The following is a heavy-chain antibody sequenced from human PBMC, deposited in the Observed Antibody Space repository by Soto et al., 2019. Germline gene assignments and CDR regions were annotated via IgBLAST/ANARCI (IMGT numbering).Heavy chain of an antibody. CDR2: IYPGDSDT. CDR3: ARFGGYCSGGSCYSDNYFDY. D-gene: IGHD2-15*01. V-gene: IGHV5-51*01. CDR1: GYSFTSYW. J-gene: IGHJ4*02. Sequence: PGESLKISCKGSGYSFTSYWIGWVRQMHGKGLEWMGIIYPGDSDTRYSPSFQGQVTISADKSISTAYLQWSSLKASDTAMYYCARFGGYCSGGSCYSDNYFDYWGQGTLVTVSS.